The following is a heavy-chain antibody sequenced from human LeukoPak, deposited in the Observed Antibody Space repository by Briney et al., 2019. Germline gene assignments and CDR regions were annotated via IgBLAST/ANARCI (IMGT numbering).Heavy chain of an antibody. CDR1: GYTFTGYY. V-gene: IGHV1-2*02. Sequence: GASVKVSCKASGYTFTGYYMHWVRQAPGQGLEWMGWINPNSGGTNYAQKFQDRVTMTRDTSISTAHMELSRLRSDDTAVYYCARALVVNDQGVRAFDIWGQGTMVTVSS. J-gene: IGHJ3*02. D-gene: IGHD2-8*02. CDR3: ARALVVNDQGVRAFDI. CDR2: INPNSGGT.